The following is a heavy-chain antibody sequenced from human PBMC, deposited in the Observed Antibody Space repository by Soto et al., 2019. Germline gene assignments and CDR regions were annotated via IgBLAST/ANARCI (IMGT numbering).Heavy chain of an antibody. CDR1: GGSISSGDYY. V-gene: IGHV4-30-4*01. Sequence: SETLSLTCTVSGGSISSGDYYWSWIRQPPGKGLEWIGYIYYSGSTYYNPSLKSRVTISVDTSKNQFSLKLSSVTAADTAVYYCARADYDFWSGYHTSNWFDPWGQGTLVTVSS. CDR2: IYYSGST. J-gene: IGHJ5*02. CDR3: ARADYDFWSGYHTSNWFDP. D-gene: IGHD3-3*01.